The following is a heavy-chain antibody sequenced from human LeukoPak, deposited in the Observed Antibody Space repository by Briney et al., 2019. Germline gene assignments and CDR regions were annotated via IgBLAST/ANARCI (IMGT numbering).Heavy chain of an antibody. V-gene: IGHV3-23*01. D-gene: IGHD6-19*01. CDR1: EFTFSNYA. CDR2: ISGTGDHT. J-gene: IGHJ4*02. Sequence: GGSLRLSCAASEFTFSNYAMSWVRQAPGKGLEWVSGISGTGDHTYYTDSVKGRFTISRDNSKNTLYLQMNSLSAEDTALYYCAKSVEQWLVTRYYFDYWGQGTLVTVSS. CDR3: AKSVEQWLVTRYYFDY.